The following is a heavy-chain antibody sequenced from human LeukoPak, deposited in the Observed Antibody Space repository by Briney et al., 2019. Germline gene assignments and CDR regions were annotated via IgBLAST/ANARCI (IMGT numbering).Heavy chain of an antibody. Sequence: SETLSLTCTVSGGSISSYYWSWIRQHPGKGLEWIGYIYYSGSTYYNPSLKSRVTISVDTSKNQFSLKLSSVTAADTAVYYCARGDDFSKDLDYWGQGTLVTVSS. D-gene: IGHD3-3*01. V-gene: IGHV4-59*06. CDR3: ARGDDFSKDLDY. J-gene: IGHJ4*02. CDR2: IYYSGST. CDR1: GGSISSYY.